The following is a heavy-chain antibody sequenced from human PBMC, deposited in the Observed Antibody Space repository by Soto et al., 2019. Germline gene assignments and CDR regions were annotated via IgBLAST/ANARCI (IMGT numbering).Heavy chain of an antibody. CDR2: INHSGST. V-gene: IGHV4-34*01. Sequence: QVQLQQWGAGLLKPSETLSLTCAVYGGSFSGYYWSWIRQPPGKGLEWIGEINHSGSTNYTPSLKSRVTISVDTSKNQFSLKLSSVTAADTAVYYCARGTGRYDSSGYQPLDYWGQGTLVTVSS. J-gene: IGHJ4*02. CDR1: GGSFSGYY. D-gene: IGHD3-22*01. CDR3: ARGTGRYDSSGYQPLDY.